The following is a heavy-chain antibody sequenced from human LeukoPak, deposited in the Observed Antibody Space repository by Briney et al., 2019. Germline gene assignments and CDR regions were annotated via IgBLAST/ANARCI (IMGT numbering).Heavy chain of an antibody. CDR2: IYYSGST. D-gene: IGHD2-15*01. Sequence: SETLSLTCTISGGSVSDYYWSWIRQPPGKGLEWIGYIYYSGSTNYNPSLKSRVTISVDTSKNQFSLKLSSVTAADTAVYYCAREVVAATAGQHYYYYMDVWGKGTTVTISS. CDR1: GGSVSDYY. V-gene: IGHV4-59*02. CDR3: AREVVAATAGQHYYYYMDV. J-gene: IGHJ6*03.